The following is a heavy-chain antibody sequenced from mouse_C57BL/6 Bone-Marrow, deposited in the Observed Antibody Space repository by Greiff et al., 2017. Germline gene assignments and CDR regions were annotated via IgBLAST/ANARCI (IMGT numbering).Heavy chain of an antibody. D-gene: IGHD2-3*01. CDR3: VRHEGWVLDWYFDV. V-gene: IGHV10-1*01. CDR2: IRSKSNNYAT. J-gene: IGHJ1*03. CDR1: GFSFNTYA. Sequence: DVKLVESGGGLVQPKGSLKLSCAASGFSFNTYAMNWVRQAPGKGLEWVARIRSKSNNYATYYADSVKDRFTISRDDSESMLYLQMNNLKTEDTAMYYCVRHEGWVLDWYFDVWGTGTTVTVSS.